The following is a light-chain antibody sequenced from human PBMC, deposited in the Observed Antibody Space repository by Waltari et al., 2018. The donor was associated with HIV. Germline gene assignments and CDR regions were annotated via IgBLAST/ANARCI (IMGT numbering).Light chain of an antibody. J-gene: IGKJ2*01. CDR3: QQYYNYPYT. Sequence: AIRMTQSPSSLSASTGDRITITCRADKRISSYVAWNQHNPGEAPKLLIYAASTLQSGVPSRFSGSGSGTNFSLTITCLQSEDFASYYCQQYYNYPYTFGQGTRLEIK. CDR1: KRISSY. CDR2: AAS. V-gene: IGKV1-8*01.